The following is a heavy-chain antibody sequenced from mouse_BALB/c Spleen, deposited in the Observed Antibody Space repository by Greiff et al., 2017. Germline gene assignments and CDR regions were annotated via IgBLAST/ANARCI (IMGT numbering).Heavy chain of an antibody. CDR2: IDPANGNT. V-gene: IGHV14-3*02. CDR1: GFNIKDTY. Sequence: EVKLMESGAELVKPGASVKLSCTASGFNIKDTYMHWVKQRPEQGLEWIGRIDPANGNTKYDPKFQGKATITADTSSNTAYLQLSSLTSEDTAVYYCARYYYGSSWFAYWGQGTLVTVSA. J-gene: IGHJ3*01. CDR3: ARYYYGSSWFAY. D-gene: IGHD1-1*01.